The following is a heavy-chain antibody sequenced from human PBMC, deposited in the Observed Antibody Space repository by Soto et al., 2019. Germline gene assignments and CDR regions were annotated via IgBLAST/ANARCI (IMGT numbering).Heavy chain of an antibody. J-gene: IGHJ4*02. CDR3: AKESVAPIGPFDY. D-gene: IGHD2-15*01. V-gene: IGHV3-30*18. CDR1: GFTFSSYG. CDR2: ISYDGSNK. Sequence: GGSLRLSCAASGFTFSSYGMHWVRQAPGKGLEWVAVISYDGSNKYYADSVKGRFTISRDNSKNTLYLQMNSLRAEDTAVYYCAKESVAPIGPFDYWGQGTLVTVSS.